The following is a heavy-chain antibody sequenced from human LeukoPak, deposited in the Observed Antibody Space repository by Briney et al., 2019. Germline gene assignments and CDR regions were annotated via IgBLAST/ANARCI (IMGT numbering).Heavy chain of an antibody. J-gene: IGHJ4*02. D-gene: IGHD3-10*01. CDR2: VYSSGNT. CDR3: VRDRELTY. Sequence: KSSETLSLTCTVSGGSISIYYWSWIRQPPGKGLEWIGYVYSSGNTNYSPSLKGRAIISADTSKNQFSLKLTSVTAADTAVYYCVRDRELTYWGQGILVTVSS. V-gene: IGHV4-59*13. CDR1: GGSISIYY.